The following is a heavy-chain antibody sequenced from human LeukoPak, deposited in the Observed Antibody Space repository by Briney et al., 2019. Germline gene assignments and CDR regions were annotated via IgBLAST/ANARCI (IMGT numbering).Heavy chain of an antibody. CDR2: INHSGNT. CDR1: GFSVSSGYY. V-gene: IGHV4-38-2*01. CDR3: ARRMAGATTDAFDI. Sequence: SETLSLTCAVSGFSVSSGYYWGWIRQPPGKGLEWIGTINHSGNTFYNPSPKSRVTTSVDTSKNQFSLRLSSVTAADTAVHYCARRMAGATTDAFDIWGQGTMVTVSS. D-gene: IGHD6-19*01. J-gene: IGHJ3*02.